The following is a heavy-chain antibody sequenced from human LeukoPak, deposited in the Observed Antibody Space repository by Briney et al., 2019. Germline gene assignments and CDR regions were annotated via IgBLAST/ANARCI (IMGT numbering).Heavy chain of an antibody. J-gene: IGHJ4*02. CDR1: EYXFTDYS. Sequence: ASVKVSCKASEYXFTDYSIHWVRQAPGQGLEWMGWINPNSGDTNYAQKFQGRVTMTRGPPISTAYMALTRLRSDDAAVYYCARDAWLVGTTNLYYFDYWGQGTLVTVSS. V-gene: IGHV1-2*02. CDR2: INPNSGDT. D-gene: IGHD1-26*01. CDR3: ARDAWLVGTTNLYYFDY.